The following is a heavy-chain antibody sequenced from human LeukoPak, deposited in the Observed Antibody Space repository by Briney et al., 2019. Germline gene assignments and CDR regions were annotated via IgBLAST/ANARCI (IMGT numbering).Heavy chain of an antibody. CDR1: GYTFTSYY. J-gene: IGHJ4*02. V-gene: IGHV1-2*06. D-gene: IGHD1-26*01. CDR3: ARSLVGARGGGDY. CDR2: INPNSGGT. Sequence: ASVKVSCKASGYTFTSYYMHWVRQAPGQGLEWMGRINPNSGGTNYAQKFQGRVTMTRDTSISTAYMELSRLRSDDTAVYYCARSLVGARGGGDYWGQGTLVTVSS.